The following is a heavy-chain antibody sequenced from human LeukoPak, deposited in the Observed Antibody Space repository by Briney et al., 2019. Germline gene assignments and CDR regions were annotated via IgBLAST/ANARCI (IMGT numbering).Heavy chain of an antibody. CDR2: ISAYNGNT. CDR1: GYTFTSYG. CDR3: ARVIDDSSSWYADY. D-gene: IGHD6-13*01. J-gene: IGHJ4*02. V-gene: IGHV1-18*01. Sequence: ASVKVSCKAPGYTFTSYGISWVRQAPGQGLEWMGWISAYNGNTNYAQKLQGRVTMTTDTSTSIAYMELRSLRSDDTAVYYCARVIDDSSSWYADYWGQGTLVTVSS.